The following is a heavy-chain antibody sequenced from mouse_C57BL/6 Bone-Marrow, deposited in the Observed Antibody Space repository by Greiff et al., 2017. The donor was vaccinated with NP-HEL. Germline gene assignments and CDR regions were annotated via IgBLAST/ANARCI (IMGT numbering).Heavy chain of an antibody. CDR2: IDPSDSYT. D-gene: IGHD2-2*01. J-gene: IGHJ2*01. CDR1: GYTFTSYW. Sequence: QVQLQQPGAELVKPGASVKLSCKASGYTFTSYWMQWVKQRPGQGLEWIGEIDPSDSYTNYNQKFKGKATLTVDTSSSTAYMQLSSLTAEYSAVYYCARSTMVTPDYWGQGTTLTVSS. V-gene: IGHV1-50*01. CDR3: ARSTMVTPDY.